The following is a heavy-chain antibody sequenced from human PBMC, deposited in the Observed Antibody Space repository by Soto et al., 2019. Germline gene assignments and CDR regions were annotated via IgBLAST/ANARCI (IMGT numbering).Heavy chain of an antibody. CDR2: ISGSGGST. J-gene: IGHJ5*02. CDR1: GFTFSSYA. CDR3: AKDLLRYFDWLPPGVFDP. D-gene: IGHD3-9*01. Sequence: PGGSLRLSCAASGFTFSSYAMSWVRQAPGKGLEWVSAISGSGGSTYYADSVKGRFTISRDNSKNTLYLQMNSLRAEDTAVYYCAKDLLRYFDWLPPGVFDPWGQGTLVTVPQ. V-gene: IGHV3-23*01.